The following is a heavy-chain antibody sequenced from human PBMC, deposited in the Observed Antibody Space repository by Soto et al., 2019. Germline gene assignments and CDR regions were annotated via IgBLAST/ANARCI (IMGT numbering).Heavy chain of an antibody. V-gene: IGHV4-31*03. CDR1: GGSISSGGYY. CDR3: ARDRMGATKTTPTKRYYYGMDV. J-gene: IGHJ6*02. Sequence: QVQLQESGPGLVKPSQTLSLTCTVSGGSISSGGYYWSWIRQHPGKGLEWIGYIYYSGSTYYNPSLKSRVTISVDTSKNQFSLKLSSVTAADTAVYYCARDRMGATKTTPTKRYYYGMDVWGQGTTVTVSS. D-gene: IGHD1-26*01. CDR2: IYYSGST.